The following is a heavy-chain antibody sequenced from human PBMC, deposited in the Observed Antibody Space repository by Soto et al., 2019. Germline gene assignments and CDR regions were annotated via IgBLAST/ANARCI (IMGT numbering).Heavy chain of an antibody. CDR2: INHSGST. D-gene: IGHD6-13*01. J-gene: IGHJ4*02. CDR1: GGSFSGYY. CDR3: ARYRREAVAGYTLDY. Sequence: SETLSLTCAVYGGSFSGYYWSWIRQPPGKGLEWIGEINHSGSTNYNPSLKSRVTISVDTSRSQFSLKVNSMTAADTAVYYCARYRREAVAGYTLDYWGQGILVTVSS. V-gene: IGHV4-34*01.